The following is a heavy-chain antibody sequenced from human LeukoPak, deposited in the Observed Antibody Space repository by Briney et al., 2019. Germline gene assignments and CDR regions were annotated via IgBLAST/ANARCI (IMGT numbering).Heavy chain of an antibody. J-gene: IGHJ4*02. V-gene: IGHV1-46*01. CDR3: ARELEGADYFDY. CDR2: INPSGGST. Sequence: GASVKVSCKASGYTFTSYYMHWVRQAPGQGLEWMGIINPSGGSTSYAQKFQGRVTMTRDTSTSTVYMELSSLRSDYTAVYYCARELEGADYFDYWGQGTLVTVSS. D-gene: IGHD1-26*01. CDR1: GYTFTSYY.